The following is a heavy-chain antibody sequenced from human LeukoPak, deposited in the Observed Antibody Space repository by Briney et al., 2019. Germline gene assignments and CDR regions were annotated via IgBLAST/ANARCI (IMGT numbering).Heavy chain of an antibody. CDR3: ATISAQTFDI. D-gene: IGHD5-24*01. V-gene: IGHV3-7*01. CDR1: AFTFSSYW. J-gene: IGHJ3*02. CDR2: IKPDGSDK. Sequence: GGSLRLSCVGSAFTFSSYWVNWVRQSPGKGLKWVANIKPDGSDKYYVDSARGRFTVSRDNAKNSAFLQMNSLRAEDTAIYYCATISAQTFDIWGQGTLVSVSS.